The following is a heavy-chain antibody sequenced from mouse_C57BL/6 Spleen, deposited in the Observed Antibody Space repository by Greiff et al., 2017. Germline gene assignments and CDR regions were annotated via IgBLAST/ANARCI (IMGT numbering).Heavy chain of an antibody. D-gene: IGHD4-1*01. V-gene: IGHV1-22*01. CDR1: GYTFTDYN. Sequence: VQLQQSGPELVKPGASVKLSCKASGYTFTDYNMHWVKQSPGKSLDWIGYINPNNGGTNYNQKFKGKATLTVNKSSSTAYMELRSLTSEDSAVYYCARGGTSWFAYWGQGTLGTVSA. CDR3: ARGGTSWFAY. CDR2: INPNNGGT. J-gene: IGHJ3*01.